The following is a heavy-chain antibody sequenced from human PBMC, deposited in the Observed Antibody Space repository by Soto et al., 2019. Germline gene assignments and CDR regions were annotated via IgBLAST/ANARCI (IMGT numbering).Heavy chain of an antibody. CDR1: GFNFNDYY. J-gene: IGHJ4*02. V-gene: IGHV3-11*06. D-gene: IGHD3-10*01. Sequence: QVHLVESGGGLVKPGGSLRISCAASGFNFNDYYMNWIRQTPGKWLEWISYISSSSSDTKYADSVKGRFTISRDNANTSLYLQMHSLRAEDTAVYFCARGSSTVRGVTITVTNFDYWGQGTLVTVSS. CDR3: ARGSSTVRGVTITVTNFDY. CDR2: ISSSSSDT.